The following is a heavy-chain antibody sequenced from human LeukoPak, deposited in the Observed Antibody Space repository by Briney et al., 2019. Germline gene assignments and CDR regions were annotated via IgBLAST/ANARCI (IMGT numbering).Heavy chain of an antibody. CDR3: ARDRGDGYDYFWDY. D-gene: IGHD5-12*01. Sequence: SETLSLTCTVSDDSLTIYYWTWIRQPPGKGLEWIGYIDHTGITNYNPSLNSRVTISRDTSKNHFSLELSSATAADTAVYYYARDRGDGYDYFWDYWGQGTLVTVSS. CDR2: IDHTGIT. V-gene: IGHV4-59*01. J-gene: IGHJ4*02. CDR1: DDSLTIYY.